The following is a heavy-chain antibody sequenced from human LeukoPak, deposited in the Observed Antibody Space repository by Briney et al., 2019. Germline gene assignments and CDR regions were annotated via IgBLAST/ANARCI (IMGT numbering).Heavy chain of an antibody. CDR1: GYSLTTYG. D-gene: IGHD6-6*01. CDR3: ARLIEYRTSSRVFDI. J-gene: IGHJ3*02. CDR2: ITTYNGNT. Sequence: AAVKVSCKASGYSLTTYGITWVRQTPGQGLEWMGWITTYNGNTNYARKLQGRVTMTTDTSTNTAYMELGSLRPDDTAVYYCARLIEYRTSSRVFDIWGYGTVVTVSS. V-gene: IGHV1-18*01.